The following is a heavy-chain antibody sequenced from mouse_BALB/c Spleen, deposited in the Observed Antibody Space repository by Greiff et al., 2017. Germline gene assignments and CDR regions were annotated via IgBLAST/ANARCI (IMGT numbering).Heavy chain of an antibody. CDR3: ARGSYPYYAMDY. J-gene: IGHJ4*01. D-gene: IGHD3-1*01. CDR2: ISTYYGNT. V-gene: IGHV1-67*01. Sequence: QVQLKQSGPELVRPGVSVKISCKGSSYTFTDYAMHWVKQSHAKSLEWIGVISTYYGNTNYNQKFKGKATMTVDKSSSTAYMELARLTSEDSAVYYCARGSYPYYAMDYWGQGTSVTVSS. CDR1: SYTFTDYA.